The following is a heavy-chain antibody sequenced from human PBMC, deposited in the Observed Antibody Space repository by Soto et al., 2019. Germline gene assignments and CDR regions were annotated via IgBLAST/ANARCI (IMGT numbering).Heavy chain of an antibody. Sequence: GGSLRLCCAASGFIFSSYAMSWVRQAPGKGLEWVSSISGIGHSTYYADSVKGRFTISRDNSKNTLYLQMNSLRAEDTAVYYCAKRIMATIGHFDSWGQGTLVTVSS. CDR2: ISGIGHST. D-gene: IGHD5-12*01. V-gene: IGHV3-23*01. CDR3: AKRIMATIGHFDS. CDR1: GFIFSSYA. J-gene: IGHJ4*02.